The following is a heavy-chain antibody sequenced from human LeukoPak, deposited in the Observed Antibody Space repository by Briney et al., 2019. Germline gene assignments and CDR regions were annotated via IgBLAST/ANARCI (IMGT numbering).Heavy chain of an antibody. CDR2: ISSSGSTI. Sequence: GGSLRLSCAASGFTFSSYWMSWIRQAPGKGLEWVSYISSSGSTIYYADSVKGRFTISRDNAQNSLYLQMNSLRAEDTAIYYCVRDRGTYRPIDYWGQGTLVTVSS. V-gene: IGHV3-11*01. J-gene: IGHJ4*02. D-gene: IGHD1-26*01. CDR1: GFTFSSYW. CDR3: VRDRGTYRPIDY.